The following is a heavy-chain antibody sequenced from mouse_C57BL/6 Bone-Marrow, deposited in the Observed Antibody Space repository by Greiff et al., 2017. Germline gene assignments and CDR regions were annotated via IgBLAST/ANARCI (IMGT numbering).Heavy chain of an antibody. J-gene: IGHJ2*01. V-gene: IGHV1-4*01. D-gene: IGHD2-5*01. Sequence: QVQLQQSGAELARPGASVKMSCKASGYTFTSYTMHWVNQRPGQGLEWIGYINPSSGYTKYNQKFKDKATLTADKSSSTAYMQLSSLTSEDSAVYYRSLGDSTYYFDYWGQGTTLKVSA. CDR3: SLGDSTYYFDY. CDR1: GYTFTSYT. CDR2: INPSSGYT.